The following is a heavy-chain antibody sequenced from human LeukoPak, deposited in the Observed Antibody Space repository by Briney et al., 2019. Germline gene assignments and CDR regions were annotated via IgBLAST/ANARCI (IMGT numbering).Heavy chain of an antibody. J-gene: IGHJ4*02. D-gene: IGHD1-26*01. Sequence: GGSLRLSCAASGFTFSSYAMSWVRQAPGKGLEWVSAISGSGGSTCYADSVKGRFTISRDNSKNTLYLQMNSLRAEDTAVYYCAKDTTPMVGADRSDYWGQGTLVTVSS. CDR1: GFTFSSYA. CDR3: AKDTTPMVGADRSDY. V-gene: IGHV3-23*01. CDR2: ISGSGGST.